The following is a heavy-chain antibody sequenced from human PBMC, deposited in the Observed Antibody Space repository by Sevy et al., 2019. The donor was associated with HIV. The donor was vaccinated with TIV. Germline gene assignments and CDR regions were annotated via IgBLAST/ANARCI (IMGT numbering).Heavy chain of an antibody. Sequence: GGSLRLSCAASGFTFSSYGMHWVRQAPGKGLEWVAVIWYDGSNKYYADSVKGRFTISRDNSKNTLYLQMNSLRAEDTAVYYCASFIAVADTPNYYYYYGMDVWGQGTTVTVSS. V-gene: IGHV3-33*01. CDR2: IWYDGSNK. D-gene: IGHD6-19*01. CDR1: GFTFSSYG. J-gene: IGHJ6*02. CDR3: ASFIAVADTPNYYYYYGMDV.